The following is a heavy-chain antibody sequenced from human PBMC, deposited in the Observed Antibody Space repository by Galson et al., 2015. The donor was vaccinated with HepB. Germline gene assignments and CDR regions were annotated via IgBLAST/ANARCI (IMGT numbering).Heavy chain of an antibody. CDR1: GFTFSSYG. CDR2: IWYDGSNK. J-gene: IGHJ4*02. Sequence: SLRLSCAASGFTFSSYGMHWVRQAPGKGLEWVAVIWYDGSNKYYADSVKGRFTISRDNSKNTLYLQMNSLRAEDTAVYYCAIAARASPFDYWGQGTLVTVSS. D-gene: IGHD6-6*01. V-gene: IGHV3-33*01. CDR3: AIAARASPFDY.